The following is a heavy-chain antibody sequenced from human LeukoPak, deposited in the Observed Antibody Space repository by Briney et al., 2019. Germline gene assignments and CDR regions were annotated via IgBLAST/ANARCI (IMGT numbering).Heavy chain of an antibody. CDR3: ARHGRSGYSYGYDYYYYYMDV. D-gene: IGHD5-18*01. J-gene: IGHJ6*03. CDR2: INHSGST. Sequence: SETLSLTCTVSGGSISGYYWSWIRQPPGKGLEWIGEINHSGSTNYDPSLKSRVTISVDTSKNQFSLKLSSVTAADTAVYYCARHGRSGYSYGYDYYYYYMDVWGKGTTVTISS. V-gene: IGHV4-34*01. CDR1: GGSISGYY.